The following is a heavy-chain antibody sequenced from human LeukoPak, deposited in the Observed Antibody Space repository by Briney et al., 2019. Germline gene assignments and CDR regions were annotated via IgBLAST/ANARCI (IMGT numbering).Heavy chain of an antibody. Sequence: HPGGSLRLSCAASGFTFSSYGMHWVRQAPGKGLEWVAVIWYDGSNKYYADSVKGRFTISRDNSKNTLYLQMNSLRAEDTAVYYCAKRRNRDDAFDIWGQGTMVTVSS. CDR3: AKRRNRDDAFDI. V-gene: IGHV3-33*06. D-gene: IGHD1-14*01. CDR2: IWYDGSNK. CDR1: GFTFSSYG. J-gene: IGHJ3*02.